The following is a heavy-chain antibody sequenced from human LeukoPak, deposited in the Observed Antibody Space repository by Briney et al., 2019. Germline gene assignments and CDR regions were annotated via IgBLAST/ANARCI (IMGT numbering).Heavy chain of an antibody. V-gene: IGHV3-7*03. CDR1: GFTFSTYW. J-gene: IGHJ4*02. Sequence: GGSLRLSCAASGFTFSTYWMTWVRQAPGKGLEWVANIKYDRSEKYYADSVKGRCTISRDNTKNSLDLQMNSLRAEDTAVYYCAREEYRAFDYWGQGALVTVSS. CDR3: AREEYRAFDY. D-gene: IGHD5-18*01. CDR2: IKYDRSEK.